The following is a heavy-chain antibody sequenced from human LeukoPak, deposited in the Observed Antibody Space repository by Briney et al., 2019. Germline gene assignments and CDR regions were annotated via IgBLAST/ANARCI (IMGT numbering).Heavy chain of an antibody. D-gene: IGHD3-3*01. J-gene: IGHJ5*02. Sequence: SETLSLTCTVSGGSISSGGYYWSWIRQHPGMGLEWIGYIYYSGSTYYNPSLKSRVTISVDTSKNQFSLKLSSVTAADTAVYYCARVVAWDYYDFWSGYYRWFDPWGQGTLVTVSS. CDR3: ARVVAWDYYDFWSGYYRWFDP. CDR1: GGSISSGGYY. CDR2: IYYSGST. V-gene: IGHV4-31*03.